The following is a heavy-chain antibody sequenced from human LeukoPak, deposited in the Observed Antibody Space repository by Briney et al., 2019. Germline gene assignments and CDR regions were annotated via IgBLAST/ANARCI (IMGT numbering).Heavy chain of an antibody. V-gene: IGHV1-18*01. D-gene: IGHD1-26*01. J-gene: IGHJ4*02. CDR1: GDTFTTYN. CDR3: ARPHSLGGSFYVFDY. Sequence: ASVKVSCKASGDTFTTYNIAWVRHAPGQGLEWMGWVSTYNGNADYAQRIQGRVSMTTDTSTNTAYMDLRSLRPDDTAIYYCARPHSLGGSFYVFDYWGQGTPITVSS. CDR2: VSTYNGNA.